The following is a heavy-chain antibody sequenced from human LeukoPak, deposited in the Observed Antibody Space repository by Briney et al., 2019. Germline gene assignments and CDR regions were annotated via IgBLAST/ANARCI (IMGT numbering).Heavy chain of an antibody. CDR1: GGSFSGYY. J-gene: IGHJ4*02. D-gene: IGHD2-2*01. CDR2: INHSGST. V-gene: IGHV4-34*01. CDR3: ARGPSRRSDY. Sequence: SEALSLTCAVYGGSFSGYYWSWIRQPPGKGLEWIGEINHSGSTNYNPSLKSRVTISVDTSKNQFSLKLSSVTAADTAVYYCARGPSRRSDYWGQGTLVTVSS.